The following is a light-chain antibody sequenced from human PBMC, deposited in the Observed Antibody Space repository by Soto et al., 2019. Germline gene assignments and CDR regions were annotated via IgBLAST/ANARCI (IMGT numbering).Light chain of an antibody. CDR3: SSYSSVTTLWV. J-gene: IGLJ3*02. Sequence: QSALTQPRSVSGSPGQSVTISCTGTTNDVGNYNYVSWYQQHPSKAPKLMIYDVTKRPSGVPDRFSGSKSGNTASLTVSGLQAEDEADYYCSSYSSVTTLWVFGGGTKLTVL. CDR2: DVT. V-gene: IGLV2-11*01. CDR1: TNDVGNYNY.